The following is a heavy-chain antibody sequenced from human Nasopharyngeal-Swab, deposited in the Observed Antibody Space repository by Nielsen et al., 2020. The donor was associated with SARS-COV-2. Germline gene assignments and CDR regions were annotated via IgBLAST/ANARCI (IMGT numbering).Heavy chain of an antibody. Sequence: SETLSLTCAVYGGSFSGYYWSWIRQPPGKGLEWIGEINHSGSTNYNPSLKSRVTISVDTSKNRFSLKLSSVTAADTAVYYCARDGFGQPLEAFDIWGQGTMVTVSS. V-gene: IGHV4-34*01. CDR2: INHSGST. CDR3: ARDGFGQPLEAFDI. CDR1: GGSFSGYY. J-gene: IGHJ3*02. D-gene: IGHD6-13*01.